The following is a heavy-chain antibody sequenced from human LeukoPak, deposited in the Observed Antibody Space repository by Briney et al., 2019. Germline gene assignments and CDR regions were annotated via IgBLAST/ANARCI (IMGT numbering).Heavy chain of an antibody. V-gene: IGHV3-9*01. Sequence: GGSLRLSCAASGFTFDDYATHWVRQAPGKGLEWVSGISWNSGSIGYADSVKGRFTISRDNAKNSLYLQMNSLRAEDTALYYCAKDMRYYYDSSSPFQHWGQGTLVTVSS. D-gene: IGHD3-22*01. CDR3: AKDMRYYYDSSSPFQH. J-gene: IGHJ1*01. CDR2: ISWNSGSI. CDR1: GFTFDDYA.